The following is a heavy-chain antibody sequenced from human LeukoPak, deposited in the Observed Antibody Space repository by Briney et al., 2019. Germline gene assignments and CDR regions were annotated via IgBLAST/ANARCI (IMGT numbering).Heavy chain of an antibody. D-gene: IGHD2-15*01. CDR2: INWNGGST. V-gene: IGHV3-20*04. Sequence: PGGSLRLSCTVSGFTVSTNSMSWVRQAPGKGLEWVSGINWNGGSTGYADSVKGRFTISRDNAKNSLYLQMNSLRAEDTALYYCARGRGCSGGSCYYYYYMDVWGKGTTVTVSS. CDR1: GFTVSTNS. CDR3: ARGRGCSGGSCYYYYYMDV. J-gene: IGHJ6*03.